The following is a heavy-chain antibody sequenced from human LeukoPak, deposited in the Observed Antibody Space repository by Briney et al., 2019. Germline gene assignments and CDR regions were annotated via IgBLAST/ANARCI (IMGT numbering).Heavy chain of an antibody. J-gene: IGHJ4*02. V-gene: IGHV3-53*04. Sequence: GGSLRLSCAASGFTVSSNYMSWVRQAPGKGLEWVSVIYIGGSTYYADSVKGRFTISRHNSKNTLYLQMNSLRAEDTAVYYCARGVKYSSDYWGQGTLVTVSS. CDR3: ARGVKYSSDY. CDR2: IYIGGST. CDR1: GFTVSSNY. D-gene: IGHD5-18*01.